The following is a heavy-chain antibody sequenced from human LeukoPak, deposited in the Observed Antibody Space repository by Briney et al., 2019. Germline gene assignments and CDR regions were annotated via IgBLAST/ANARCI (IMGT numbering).Heavy chain of an antibody. Sequence: PSGGSLRLSCGASGFTFSTHDMHWVRQAPGKGLEWVAFIRYDGSHEYYADSVKGRFTISRDNSKNTLYLQMNSVRSEDTALYYCAKPSGSGVDYWGQGTRVTVSS. CDR3: AKPSGSGVDY. CDR2: IRYDGSHE. J-gene: IGHJ4*01. CDR1: GFTFSTHD. V-gene: IGHV3-30*02. D-gene: IGHD1-26*01.